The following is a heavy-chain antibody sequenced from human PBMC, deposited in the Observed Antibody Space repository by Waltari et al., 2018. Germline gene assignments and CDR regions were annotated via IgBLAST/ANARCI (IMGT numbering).Heavy chain of an antibody. CDR2: VSGNGATT. CDR1: GFMFSNYA. D-gene: IGHD3-22*01. Sequence: EVQLVDSGGDLVHPGGSLRLSCAASGFMFSNYAMTWVRQAPGKGLEWVSSVSGNGATTYYADSVRGRFTISRGNSENTLYLQMDRLRADDTAVYYCAKDFDTSGYFPLGSWGQGTLVTVSS. J-gene: IGHJ5*02. V-gene: IGHV3-23*04. CDR3: AKDFDTSGYFPLGS.